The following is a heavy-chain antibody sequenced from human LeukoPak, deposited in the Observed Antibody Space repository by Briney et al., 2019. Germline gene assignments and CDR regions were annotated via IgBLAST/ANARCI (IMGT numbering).Heavy chain of an antibody. Sequence: GGSLRLSCAASGFTVSSNYMSWVRQAPGKGLEWVSAISGSGGSTYYADSVKGRFTISRDNSKNTLYLQMNSLRAEDTAVYYCAKEGGYYDSSVSDAFDIWGQGTMVTVSS. D-gene: IGHD3-22*01. J-gene: IGHJ3*02. CDR2: ISGSGGST. V-gene: IGHV3-23*01. CDR3: AKEGGYYDSSVSDAFDI. CDR1: GFTVSSNY.